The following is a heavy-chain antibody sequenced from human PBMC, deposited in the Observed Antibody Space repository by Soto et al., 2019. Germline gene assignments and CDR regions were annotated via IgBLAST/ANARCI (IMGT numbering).Heavy chain of an antibody. CDR1: GCTFIDYY. D-gene: IGHD4-17*01. Sequence: GGSLRLSCAASGCTFIDYYMSWIRQAPGKGLEWVSDISSSGSTIYYGDSVKGRFTISRDNAKNSLYLQMNSLRAEDTAVYYCARDLSGDYGALDTWGQGTMVTVSS. V-gene: IGHV3-11*04. CDR3: ARDLSGDYGALDT. CDR2: ISSSGSTI. J-gene: IGHJ3*02.